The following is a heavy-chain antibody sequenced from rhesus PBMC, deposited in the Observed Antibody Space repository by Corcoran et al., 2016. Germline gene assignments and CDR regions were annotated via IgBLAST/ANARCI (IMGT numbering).Heavy chain of an antibody. Sequence: QVQLQESGPGVVKPSETLSLTCAVSGYSISSGYDWSWIRQPPGKGLEWIGYIYGSSGSTNYNPPLKNRVTISKDPSKNQFSLKLSSVTAADTAVYYCARDRTTVGYFDYWGQGVLVTVSS. J-gene: IGHJ4*01. CDR3: ARDRTTVGYFDY. CDR1: GYSISSGYD. V-gene: IGHV4-76*01. D-gene: IGHD4-29*01. CDR2: IYGSSGST.